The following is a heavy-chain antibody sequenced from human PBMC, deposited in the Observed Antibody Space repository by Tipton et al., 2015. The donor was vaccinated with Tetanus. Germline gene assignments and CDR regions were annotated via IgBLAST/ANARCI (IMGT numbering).Heavy chain of an antibody. D-gene: IGHD3-16*01. V-gene: IGHV3-23*01. Sequence: GSLRLSCAASGFTIRSYAMSWVRQAPGKGLEWVSGITGSGDTAYYADSVKGRFTISRDNSKNTLYLQINSLRAEDTAVYYCARPSLSGRAYFDYWGQGTLVTVSS. CDR2: ITGSGDTA. J-gene: IGHJ4*02. CDR3: ARPSLSGRAYFDY. CDR1: GFTIRSYA.